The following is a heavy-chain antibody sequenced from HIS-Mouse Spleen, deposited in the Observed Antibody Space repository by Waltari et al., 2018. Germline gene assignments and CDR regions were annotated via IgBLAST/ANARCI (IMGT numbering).Heavy chain of an antibody. CDR3: TTTPPVYAFDI. V-gene: IGHV3-15*01. J-gene: IGHJ3*02. CDR2: LKSKTDGGTK. Sequence: EVQLVESGGGLVKPGGSLRLSCAASGFTFSNACMSWVGHAPGKGLEWVGRLKSKTDGGTKDYAAPVKGSFTISRDDSKITLYLQMNSQKTEDTAVYYCTTTPPVYAFDIWGQGTMVTVSS. CDR1: GFTFSNAC.